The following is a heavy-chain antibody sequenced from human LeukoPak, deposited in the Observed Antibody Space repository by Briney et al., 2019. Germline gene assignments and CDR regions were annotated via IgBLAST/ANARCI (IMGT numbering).Heavy chain of an antibody. D-gene: IGHD5-24*01. CDR3: ARVRGNWFDP. CDR2: IYTSGST. CDR1: GGSLSSYY. V-gene: IGHV4-4*07. Sequence: KSSETLSLTXTVSGGSLSSYYWSWIRQPAGKGLEWIGRIYTSGSTNYNPSPKSRVTMSVDTSKNQCSLKLSSVTAADTAVYYCARVRGNWFDPWGQGTLVTVSS. J-gene: IGHJ5*02.